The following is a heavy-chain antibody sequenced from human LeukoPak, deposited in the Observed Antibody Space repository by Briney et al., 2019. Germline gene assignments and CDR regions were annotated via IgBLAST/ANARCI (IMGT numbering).Heavy chain of an antibody. D-gene: IGHD1/OR15-1a*01. Sequence: GSLRLSCAASGFTFSSYAMSWVRQAPGKGLEWIGEINHSGSTNNNPSLKSRVTISLDTSKNHFSLRLSSVTAADTAVYYCARGLENWNIYVFDYWGQGTLVTVSS. V-gene: IGHV4-34*01. CDR3: ARGLENWNIYVFDY. J-gene: IGHJ4*02. CDR1: GFTFSSYA. CDR2: INHSGST.